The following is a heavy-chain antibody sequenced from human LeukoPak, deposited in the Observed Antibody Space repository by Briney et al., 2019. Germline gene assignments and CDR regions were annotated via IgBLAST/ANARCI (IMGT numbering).Heavy chain of an antibody. CDR1: GYTFTSYG. D-gene: IGHD1-26*01. Sequence: ASVKVSCKASGYTFTSYGFSWVRQAPGQGLEWMGWISAYNGNTNYAQKFQGRVTMTRDMSTSTVYMELSSLRSEDTAVYYCARDLEVGAYYYYYYMDVWGKGTTVTVSS. V-gene: IGHV1-18*01. CDR3: ARDLEVGAYYYYYYMDV. J-gene: IGHJ6*03. CDR2: ISAYNGNT.